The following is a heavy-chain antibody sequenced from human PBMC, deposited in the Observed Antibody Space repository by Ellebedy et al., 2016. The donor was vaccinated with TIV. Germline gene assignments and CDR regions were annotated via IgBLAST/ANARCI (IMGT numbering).Heavy chain of an antibody. D-gene: IGHD3-10*01. V-gene: IGHV4-59*01. CDR1: GDSIRSYY. CDR3: ARREGYYGSGSYYAT. CDR2: IYYSGST. Sequence: MPSETLSLTCTVSGDSIRSYYWSWIRQTTGKGLEWIGYIYYSGSTNYNPSLKSRVTISIDTSKNQFSLKLSSVTAADTAVYYCARREGYYGSGSYYATWGQGTLVTVSS. J-gene: IGHJ5*02.